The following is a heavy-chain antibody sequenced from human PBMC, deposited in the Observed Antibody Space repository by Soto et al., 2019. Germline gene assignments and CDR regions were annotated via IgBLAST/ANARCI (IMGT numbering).Heavy chain of an antibody. CDR1: GGSIRSSSYY. CDR2: IYYSGST. V-gene: IGHV4-39*01. Sequence: SETLSLTCTVSGGSIRSSSYYWGWIRQPPGKGLEWIGSIYYSGSTYYNPSLKSRVTISVDTSKNQFSLKLSSVTAADTAVYYCARTYYDFWSGYPTPYYFDYWGQGTLVTVS. J-gene: IGHJ4*02. D-gene: IGHD3-3*01. CDR3: ARTYYDFWSGYPTPYYFDY.